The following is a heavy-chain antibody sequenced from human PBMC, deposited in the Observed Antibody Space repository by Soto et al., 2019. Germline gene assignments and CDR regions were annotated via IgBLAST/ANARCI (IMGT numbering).Heavy chain of an antibody. CDR3: ARREWSSNWYYFDY. CDR2: IDPSDSYT. Sequence: EVQLVQSGAEVKKPGESLMISCKGSGYSFTSYWISWVRQVPGKGLEWMGTIDPSDSYTDYSPSFQGHVTISADKSISTAYLQWSSLKASDTATYYCARREWSSNWYYFDYWGQGTLVTVSS. V-gene: IGHV5-10-1*03. CDR1: GYSFTSYW. D-gene: IGHD6-13*01. J-gene: IGHJ4*02.